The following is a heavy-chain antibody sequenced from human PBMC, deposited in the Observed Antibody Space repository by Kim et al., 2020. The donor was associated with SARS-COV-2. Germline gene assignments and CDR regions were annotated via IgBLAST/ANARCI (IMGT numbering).Heavy chain of an antibody. CDR1: GFTFSSYA. D-gene: IGHD1-26*01. J-gene: IGHJ3*02. V-gene: IGHV3-30*04. CDR2: ISYDGSNK. CDR3: ASPEGIVGDYDAFDI. Sequence: GGSLRLSCAASGFTFSSYAMHWVRQAPGKGLEWVAVISYDGSNKYYADSVNGRFTISRDNSKNTLYLQMNSLRAEDTAVYYCASPEGIVGDYDAFDIWGQGTMVAV.